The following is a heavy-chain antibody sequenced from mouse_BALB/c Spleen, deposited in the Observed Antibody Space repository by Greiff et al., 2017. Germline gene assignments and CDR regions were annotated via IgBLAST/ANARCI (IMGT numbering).Heavy chain of an antibody. D-gene: IGHD2-1*01. CDR3: ARYGNYYYAMDY. CDR1: GYTFTSYT. V-gene: IGHV1-4*01. Sequence: LEESGAELARPGASVKMSCKASGYTFTSYTMHWVKQRPGQGLEWIGYINPSSGYTNYNQKFKDKATLTADKSSSTAYMQLSSLTSEDSAVYYCARYGNYYYAMDYWGQGTSVTVSS. J-gene: IGHJ4*01. CDR2: INPSSGYT.